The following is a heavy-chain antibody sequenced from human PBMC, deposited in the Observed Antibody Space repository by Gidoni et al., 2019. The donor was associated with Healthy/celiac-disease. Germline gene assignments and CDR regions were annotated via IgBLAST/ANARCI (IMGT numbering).Heavy chain of an antibody. Sequence: EVQLLESGGGLVQPGGSLRLSCAASGFTISSYAMSWVRQAPGKGLEWVSVISGSGGSTYDADSVKGRFTISRDNSKNTLYLQMNSLRAEDTAVYYCAKVGGGLMVRGVNDYWGQGTLVTVSS. D-gene: IGHD3-10*01. J-gene: IGHJ4*02. CDR1: GFTISSYA. CDR3: AKVGGGLMVRGVNDY. V-gene: IGHV3-23*01. CDR2: ISGSGGST.